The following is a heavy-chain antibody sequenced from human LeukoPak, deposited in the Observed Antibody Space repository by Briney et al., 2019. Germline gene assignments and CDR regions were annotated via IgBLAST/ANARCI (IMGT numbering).Heavy chain of an antibody. CDR3: ARDIGSRI. CDR1: GFTFSNAW. J-gene: IGHJ6*04. CDR2: IHASGST. D-gene: IGHD1-26*01. V-gene: IGHV4-4*07. Sequence: GSLRLSCAASGFTFSNAWMSWVRQAPGKGLEWIGRIHASGSTYYNPSLKSRVSMSIDMSKNQFSLRLNSVTAADTAVFYCARDIGSRIWGKGTTVIVSS.